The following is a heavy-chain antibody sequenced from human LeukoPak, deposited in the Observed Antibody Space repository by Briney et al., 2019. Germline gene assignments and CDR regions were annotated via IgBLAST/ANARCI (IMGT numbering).Heavy chain of an antibody. CDR1: GDSISSGDYY. V-gene: IGHV4-61*02. CDR2: ISSSGST. J-gene: IGHJ3*02. Sequence: SQTLSLTCTVSGDSISSGDYYWSWLRQPAGTGLEWIGRISSSGSTNYNPSLESRVTISVDTSKNQFSLKLSSVTAADTAVYFCARGPYSYDSSGAFDIWGQGTMVTVSS. CDR3: ARGPYSYDSSGAFDI. D-gene: IGHD3-22*01.